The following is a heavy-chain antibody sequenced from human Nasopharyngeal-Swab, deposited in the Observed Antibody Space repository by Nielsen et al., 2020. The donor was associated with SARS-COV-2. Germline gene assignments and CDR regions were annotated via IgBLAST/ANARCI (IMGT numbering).Heavy chain of an antibody. D-gene: IGHD2-21*01. Sequence: SETLSLTCTVSGGSISSYYWSWIRQPPGKGLEWIGYIYYSGSTNYNPSLKSRVTISVDTSKNQFSLKLSSVTAADTAVYYCARVVVGTGGYYYYMDVWGKGTTVTVS. CDR2: IYYSGST. CDR1: GGSISSYY. CDR3: ARVVVGTGGYYYYMDV. J-gene: IGHJ6*03. V-gene: IGHV4-59*01.